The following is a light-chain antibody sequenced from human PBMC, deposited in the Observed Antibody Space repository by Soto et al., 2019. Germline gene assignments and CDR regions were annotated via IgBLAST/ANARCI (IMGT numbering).Light chain of an antibody. CDR1: TSNIGSNS. CDR2: SNN. V-gene: IGLV1-44*01. Sequence: QSVLTQPPSASGTPGQKVTFSCSGSTSNIGSNSVTWYQQLPGTAPTLLIYSNNHRPSGVPDRFSGSKSGTSASLAITGLQSEDEADYYCTAWDDSLNGLLFGGGTKLTVL. J-gene: IGLJ2*01. CDR3: TAWDDSLNGLL.